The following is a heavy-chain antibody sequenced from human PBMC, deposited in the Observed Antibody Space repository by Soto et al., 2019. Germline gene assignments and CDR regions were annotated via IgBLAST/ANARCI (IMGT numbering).Heavy chain of an antibody. V-gene: IGHV1-69*01. CDR2: IIPIFGTA. D-gene: IGHD6-6*01. J-gene: IGHJ6*02. CDR1: GGTFCSYA. Sequence: QVQLVQSGAEVKKPGSSVKVSCKASGGTFCSYAISWVRQAPGQGLEWMGGIIPIFGTANYAQKFQGRVTITADESTSTAYMELSSLRSDDTAVYYCAAEVYSSSPLAPISYGMDVWGQGTTVTVSS. CDR3: AAEVYSSSPLAPISYGMDV.